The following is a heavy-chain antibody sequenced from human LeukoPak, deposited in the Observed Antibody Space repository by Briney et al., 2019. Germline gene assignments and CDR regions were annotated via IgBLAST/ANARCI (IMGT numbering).Heavy chain of an antibody. CDR1: GGSLSGYY. Sequence: SETLSPTCAVYGGSLSGYYWSWIRQPPGKGLEWIGEINHSGSTNYNPSLKSRVTISVDTSKNQLSLKLSSVTAADTAVYYCTRRREGSGYRDCWGQGTLVTVSS. V-gene: IGHV4-34*01. J-gene: IGHJ4*02. CDR2: INHSGST. D-gene: IGHD5-12*01. CDR3: TRRREGSGYRDC.